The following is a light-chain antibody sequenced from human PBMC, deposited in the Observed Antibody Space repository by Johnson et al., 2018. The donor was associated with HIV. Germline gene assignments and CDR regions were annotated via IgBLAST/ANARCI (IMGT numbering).Light chain of an antibody. Sequence: QSVLTQPPSVSAAPGQKVTISCSGSSSNIGNNYVSWYQQLPGTAPKLLIYESNQRPSGIPDRFYDSKSGTSATLGITGLQTGDEADYYCGTWDSSLSAGIFGTGTKVTVL. CDR3: GTWDSSLSAGI. V-gene: IGLV1-51*02. CDR2: ESN. CDR1: SSNIGNNY. J-gene: IGLJ1*01.